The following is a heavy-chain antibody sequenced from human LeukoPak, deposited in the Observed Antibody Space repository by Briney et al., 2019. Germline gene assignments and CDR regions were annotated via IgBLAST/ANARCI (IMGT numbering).Heavy chain of an antibody. Sequence: PGGSLRLSCAASGFTFSTYAMSWVRQAPGKGLEWVSAISGSGGSTNYADSVKGRVTVSRDNSKSTLYLQMNSLRAEDTAVYYCAKGRSSGWYGTYYFDYWGQGTLVTVSS. J-gene: IGHJ4*02. CDR1: GFTFSTYA. D-gene: IGHD6-19*01. CDR2: ISGSGGST. V-gene: IGHV3-23*01. CDR3: AKGRSSGWYGTYYFDY.